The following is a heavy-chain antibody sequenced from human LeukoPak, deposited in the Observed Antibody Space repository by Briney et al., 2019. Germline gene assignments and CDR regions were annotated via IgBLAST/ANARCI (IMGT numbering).Heavy chain of an antibody. D-gene: IGHD3-10*01. Sequence: SETLSLTCAVYGGSFSGYYWSWIRQPPVKGLEWIGEINHSGSTNYNPSLKSRVTISVDTSKNQFSLKLSSVTAADTAVYYCARGSPLYMGYWGQGTLVTVSS. V-gene: IGHV4-34*01. J-gene: IGHJ4*02. CDR3: ARGSPLYMGY. CDR1: GGSFSGYY. CDR2: INHSGST.